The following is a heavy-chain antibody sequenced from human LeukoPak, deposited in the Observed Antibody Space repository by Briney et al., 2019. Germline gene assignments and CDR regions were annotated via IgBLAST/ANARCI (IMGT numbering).Heavy chain of an antibody. CDR3: ARESRGNSVYFDY. D-gene: IGHD4-23*01. V-gene: IGHV1-18*01. J-gene: IGHJ4*02. CDR2: INPSNGYT. Sequence: ASVKVSCKASGYTFTSHGINWVRQAPGQGLEWMGWINPSNGYTNDAQKLQGRLTMTTDTSTSTANMELRSLRSEDTAVYYCARESRGNSVYFDYWGQGTLVTVSS. CDR1: GYTFTSHG.